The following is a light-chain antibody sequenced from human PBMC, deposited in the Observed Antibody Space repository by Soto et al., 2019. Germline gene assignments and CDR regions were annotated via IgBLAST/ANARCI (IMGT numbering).Light chain of an antibody. Sequence: EIVLTQSPGTLSLSPGERATLSCRASQIVSSNYLAWYQQKPGQAPRLLISNASRRATGIPDRFSGSGSATDFTLTIAGLEPEDFAMYYCQQHGSSPLLTFGGGTKVDIK. CDR1: QIVSSNY. CDR3: QQHGSSPLLT. CDR2: NAS. J-gene: IGKJ4*01. V-gene: IGKV3-20*01.